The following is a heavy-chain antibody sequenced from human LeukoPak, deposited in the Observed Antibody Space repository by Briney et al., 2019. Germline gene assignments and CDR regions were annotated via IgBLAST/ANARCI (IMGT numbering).Heavy chain of an antibody. D-gene: IGHD6-6*01. J-gene: IGHJ4*02. V-gene: IGHV4-30-2*01. CDR1: GGSISSGGYS. CDR2: IYHSGST. Sequence: SETLSLTCAVSGGSISSGGYSWSWIRQPPGKGLEWIGYIYHSGSTYYNPSLKSRVTVSVDRPKNQFSLKLSSVTAADTAVYYCAGSSSSIDYWGQGTLVTVSS. CDR3: AGSSSSIDY.